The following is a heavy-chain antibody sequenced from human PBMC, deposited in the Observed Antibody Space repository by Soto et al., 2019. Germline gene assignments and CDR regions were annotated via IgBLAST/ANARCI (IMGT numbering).Heavy chain of an antibody. CDR2: ISYDGSNK. V-gene: IGHV3-30-3*01. Sequence: GGSLRLSCAASGFTFSSYAMHWVRQAPGKGLEWVAVISYDGSNKYYADSVKGRFTISRDSSKNTLYLQMNSLRAEDTAVFYCARDRTVTLTFDYWGQGTLVTVSS. CDR1: GFTFSSYA. J-gene: IGHJ4*02. CDR3: ARDRTVTLTFDY. D-gene: IGHD4-17*01.